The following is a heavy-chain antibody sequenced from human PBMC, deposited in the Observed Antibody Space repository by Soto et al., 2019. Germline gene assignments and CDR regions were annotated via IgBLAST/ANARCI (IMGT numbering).Heavy chain of an antibody. Sequence: QITLKESGPTLVKPTQTLTLTCTFSGFSLSTSGVGVGWIRQPPGKALVWLALIYWDDEKRYSPSLKSRHNITQDTTKNLVVLTMTNMYPVDTATYYCAHWFRGDWYFDLWGRGTLVTVSS. CDR2: IYWDDEK. J-gene: IGHJ2*01. D-gene: IGHD3-10*01. CDR1: GFSLSTSGVG. V-gene: IGHV2-5*02. CDR3: AHWFRGDWYFDL.